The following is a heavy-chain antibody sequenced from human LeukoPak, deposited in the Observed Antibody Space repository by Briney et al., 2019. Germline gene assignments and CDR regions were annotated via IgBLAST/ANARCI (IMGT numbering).Heavy chain of an antibody. D-gene: IGHD6-13*01. J-gene: IGHJ4*02. V-gene: IGHV3-9*01. CDR1: GFTFDDYA. CDR3: VKSEQQLTFYYFDY. Sequence: GGSLRLSCAASGFTFDDYAMHWVRQAPGKGLEWVSGISWNSGSIGYADSVKGRFTISRDNAKNSLYLQMNSLRAEDTALYYCVKSEQQLTFYYFDYWGQGTLVTVSS. CDR2: ISWNSGSI.